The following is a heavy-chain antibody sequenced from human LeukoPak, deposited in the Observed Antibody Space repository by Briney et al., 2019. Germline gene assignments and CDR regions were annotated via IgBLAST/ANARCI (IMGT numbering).Heavy chain of an antibody. D-gene: IGHD3-22*01. J-gene: IGHJ5*02. CDR3: ARRPMIVVSRFDP. Sequence: PSETLSLTCAVYGGSFSGYYWSWIRQPPGKGLEWIGETNHSGSTYYNPSLKSRVTISVDTSKNQFSLKLSSVTAADTAVYYCARRPMIVVSRFDPWGQGTLVTVS. CDR1: GGSFSGYY. V-gene: IGHV4-34*01. CDR2: TNHSGST.